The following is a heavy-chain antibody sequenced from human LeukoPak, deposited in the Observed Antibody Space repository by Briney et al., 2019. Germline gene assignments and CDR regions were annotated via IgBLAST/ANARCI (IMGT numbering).Heavy chain of an antibody. D-gene: IGHD3-10*01. CDR3: AXXPSYXCSGSYYAFDI. V-gene: IGHV4-30-2*01. CDR1: GGSISSGGYS. J-gene: IGHJ3*02. CDR2: IYHSGST. Sequence: SQTLSLTCAVSGGSISSGGYSWSWLRQPPGKGLEWIGYIYHSGSTYYNPSLKIRFTISVDTSKHQFSLKLTYLTPAETAVYXCAXXPSYXCSGSYYAFDIWGQGTMVTVSS.